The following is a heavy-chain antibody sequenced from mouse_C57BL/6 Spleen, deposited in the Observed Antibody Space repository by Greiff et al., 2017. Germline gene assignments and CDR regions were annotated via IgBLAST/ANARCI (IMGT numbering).Heavy chain of an antibody. Sequence: VQLQQSGPELVKPGDSVKISCKASGYSFTGYFMNWVMQSHGKSLEWIGRINPYNGDTFYNQKFKGKATLTVDKSSSTAHMELRSLTSEDSAVYDCARNGIYYVDDYYAMDYWGQGTSVTVSS. CDR1: GYSFTGYF. J-gene: IGHJ4*01. CDR2: INPYNGDT. CDR3: ARNGIYYVDDYYAMDY. D-gene: IGHD2-13*01. V-gene: IGHV1-20*01.